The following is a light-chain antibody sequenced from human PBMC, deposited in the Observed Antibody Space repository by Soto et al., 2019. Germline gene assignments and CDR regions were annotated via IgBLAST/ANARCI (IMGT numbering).Light chain of an antibody. CDR3: TSYVGNDFWV. CDR2: EVT. J-gene: IGLJ3*02. V-gene: IGLV2-8*01. Sequence: QSALTQPPSASGSPGQSVTISCTGTSSDVGAYKYVSWYQQYPGKAPKLMIYEVTKRPSGVPDRFSGSKSGNTASLTVSGLRVEEEADYYCTSYVGNDFWVFGGGTKLPVL. CDR1: SSDVGAYKY.